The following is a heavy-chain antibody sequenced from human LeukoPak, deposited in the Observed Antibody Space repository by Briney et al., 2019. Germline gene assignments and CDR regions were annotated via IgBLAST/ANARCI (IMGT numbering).Heavy chain of an antibody. CDR1: GFTFSIYE. J-gene: IGHJ4*02. CDR3: ARDGDSYGYGIEY. CDR2: ISSSGSTI. V-gene: IGHV3-48*03. Sequence: PGGSLRLSCSASGFTFSIYEMNWVRQAPGKGLEWVSYISSSGSTIYYADSVKGRFTISRDNAKNSLYLQMNSLRGEDTAIYYCARDGDSYGYGIEYWGQGTLVTVSP. D-gene: IGHD5-18*01.